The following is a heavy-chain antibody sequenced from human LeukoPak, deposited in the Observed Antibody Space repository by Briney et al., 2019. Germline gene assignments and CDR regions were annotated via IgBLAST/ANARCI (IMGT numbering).Heavy chain of an antibody. CDR1: GFTFSGHA. V-gene: IGHV3-30*02. D-gene: IGHD7-27*01. CDR3: ARDLMWGFDY. Sequence: GGSPRLSCAASGFTFSGHAMHWVRQIPGVGLEWLAIIGDDGRDQHYTDSVKGRFTISRDNSKNTLFLQLNSLTPEDTALYLCARDLMWGFDYWGQGTLVTVSS. CDR2: IGDDGRDQ. J-gene: IGHJ4*02.